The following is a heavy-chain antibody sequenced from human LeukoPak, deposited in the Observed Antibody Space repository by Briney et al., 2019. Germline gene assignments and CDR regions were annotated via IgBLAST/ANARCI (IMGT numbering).Heavy chain of an antibody. CDR3: ATSDIVATSFGD. Sequence: AESLMISCKGSGYSFTSYWISWVRQMPGEGLEWMGRIDPSDSYTNYSPSFQGHVTISADKSISTAYLQWSSLKASDTAMYYCATSDIVATSFGDWGQGTLVTVSS. D-gene: IGHD5-12*01. CDR2: IDPSDSYT. J-gene: IGHJ4*02. V-gene: IGHV5-10-1*01. CDR1: GYSFTSYW.